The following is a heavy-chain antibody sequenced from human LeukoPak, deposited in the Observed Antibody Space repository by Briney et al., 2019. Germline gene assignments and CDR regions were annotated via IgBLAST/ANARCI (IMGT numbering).Heavy chain of an antibody. CDR2: TRSKPYSYIT. CDR3: VRSATASTTGAI. Sequence: GGSLRLSCATSGFTFSDHSMDWVRQAPGEGLEWVGRTRSKPYSYITQYAASVKGRFTISIDDSKNSLYLQMNSLKPEDTAVYYCVRSATASTTGAIWGQGTMITVSS. D-gene: IGHD4-17*01. J-gene: IGHJ3*02. CDR1: GFTFSDHS. V-gene: IGHV3-72*01.